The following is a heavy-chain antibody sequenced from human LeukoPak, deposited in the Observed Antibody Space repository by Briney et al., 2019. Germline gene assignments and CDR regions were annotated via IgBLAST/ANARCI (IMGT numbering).Heavy chain of an antibody. D-gene: IGHD1-26*01. CDR3: ARVAVGATHFDY. Sequence: SVKVSCKASGGTFSSYAISWVRQAPGQGLEWMGGIIPIFGTANYAQRFQGRVTITADESTSTAYMELSSLRSEDTVVYYCARVAVGATHFDYWGQGTLVTVSS. CDR1: GGTFSSYA. J-gene: IGHJ4*02. V-gene: IGHV1-69*13. CDR2: IIPIFGTA.